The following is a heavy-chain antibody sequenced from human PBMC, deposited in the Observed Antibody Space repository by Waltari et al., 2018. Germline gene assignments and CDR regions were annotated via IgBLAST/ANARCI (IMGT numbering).Heavy chain of an antibody. CDR2: IDPADSET. CDR3: ARENYYDSSGFSVS. Sequence: EVRLVQSGAEVKKPGESLPISCQASGYTFSHYWISWVRPLPGKGLEWMGKIDPADSETNYSPSFQGHVIISADKSSSTASLHWSSLKASDSATYYCARENYYDSSGFSVSWGQGTLVTVSS. CDR1: GYTFSHYW. V-gene: IGHV5-10-1*03. J-gene: IGHJ5*02. D-gene: IGHD3-22*01.